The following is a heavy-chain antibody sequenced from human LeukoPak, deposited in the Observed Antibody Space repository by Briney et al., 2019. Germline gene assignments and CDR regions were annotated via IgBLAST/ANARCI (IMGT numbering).Heavy chain of an antibody. CDR2: INSGGGST. CDR3: AKDLSYNYNYFDD. CDR1: GFIFSNHA. D-gene: IGHD1-20*01. V-gene: IGHV3-23*01. Sequence: PGGSLRLSCAASGFIFSNHAMNWVRQAPGKGLEWGSGINSGGGSTYYTDSVKGRFTISRDNSKNTLYLQMSSLRADDTAVYVCAKDLSYNYNYFDDWGQGTLVTVSS. J-gene: IGHJ4*02.